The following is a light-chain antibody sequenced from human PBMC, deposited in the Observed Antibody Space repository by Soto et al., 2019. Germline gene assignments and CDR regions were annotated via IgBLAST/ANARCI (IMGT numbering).Light chain of an antibody. J-gene: IGKJ4*01. CDR2: WAS. CDR3: QQYYTTPPLT. CDR1: QSVLYSSNNKNY. Sequence: DIVMTQSPDSLAVSLGERATINCKSSQSVLYSSNNKNYLAWYQQNPGQPPNLLIYWASTRESGVPDRFSGSGSGTDFTLTISSLQAEDVAVYYCQQYYTTPPLTFGGGTKLEIK. V-gene: IGKV4-1*01.